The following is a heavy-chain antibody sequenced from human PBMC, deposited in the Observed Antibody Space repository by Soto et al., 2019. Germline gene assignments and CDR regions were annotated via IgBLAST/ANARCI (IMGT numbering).Heavy chain of an antibody. D-gene: IGHD3-22*01. Sequence: ESLKISCKGSGYSFTDYWIGWVRQMPGKGLEWMGIIYPGDSNSRYSPSFQGQVTISADKSISSAYLQWSSLKASDTAMYYCARRAWYYDSSGLYYFDYWGQGTLVTVSS. CDR2: IYPGDSNS. J-gene: IGHJ4*02. V-gene: IGHV5-51*01. CDR3: ARRAWYYDSSGLYYFDY. CDR1: GYSFTDYW.